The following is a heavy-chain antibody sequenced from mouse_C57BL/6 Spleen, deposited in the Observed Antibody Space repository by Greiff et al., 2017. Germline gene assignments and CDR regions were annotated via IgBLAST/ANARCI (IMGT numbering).Heavy chain of an antibody. J-gene: IGHJ3*01. Sequence: EVMLVESGGGLVKPGGSLKLSCAASGFTFSSYAMSWVRQTPEKRLEWVATISVGGSYTYYPDNVKGRFTISRDNAKNNLYLQMSHLKSEDTARYYCAIYDYDGFAYWGQGTLVTVSA. CDR2: ISVGGSYT. D-gene: IGHD2-4*01. CDR1: GFTFSSYA. CDR3: AIYDYDGFAY. V-gene: IGHV5-4*03.